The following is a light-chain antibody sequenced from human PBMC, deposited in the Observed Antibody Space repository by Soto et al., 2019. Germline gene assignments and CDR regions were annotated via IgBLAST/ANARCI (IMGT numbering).Light chain of an antibody. CDR2: GAS. Sequence: EIVMTQSPAPLSVSPGERATLSCRASQIVSSNLAWYQQKPGHAPRLLIYGASTRDTGIPARFSGSGSGTEFTITISSLPPEDFAVYYCQQYNNWPPTFGQGTKVEIK. V-gene: IGKV3-15*01. J-gene: IGKJ1*01. CDR1: QIVSSN. CDR3: QQYNNWPPT.